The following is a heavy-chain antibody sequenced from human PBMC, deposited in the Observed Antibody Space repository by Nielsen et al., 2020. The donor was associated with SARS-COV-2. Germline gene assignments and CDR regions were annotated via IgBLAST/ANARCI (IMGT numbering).Heavy chain of an antibody. D-gene: IGHD6-13*01. J-gene: IGHJ6*02. CDR1: GYTFTSYY. V-gene: IGHV1-46*01. CDR3: AREEGPPIAAAGTADLDYGMDV. CDR2: INPSGGST. Sequence: ASVKVSCKASGYTFTSYYMHWVRQAPGQGLEWMGIINPSGGSTSYAQKFQGRVTMTRDTSTSTVYMELSSLRSEDTAVYYCAREEGPPIAAAGTADLDYGMDVWGQGTTGTVSS.